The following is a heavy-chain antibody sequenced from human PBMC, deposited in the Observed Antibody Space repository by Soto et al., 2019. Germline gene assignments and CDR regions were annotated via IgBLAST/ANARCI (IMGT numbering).Heavy chain of an antibody. CDR3: AKGQTIQGLRNWFDP. J-gene: IGHJ5*02. CDR2: ISGSGGST. CDR1: GFTFSSYA. V-gene: IGHV3-23*01. D-gene: IGHD2-8*01. Sequence: GGSLRLSCAASGFTFSSYAMSWVRQAPGKGLEWVSAISGSGGSTYYADSVQGRFTISRDNSKNTLYLQMNSLRAEDTAVYYCAKGQTIQGLRNWFDPWGQGTLVTVSS.